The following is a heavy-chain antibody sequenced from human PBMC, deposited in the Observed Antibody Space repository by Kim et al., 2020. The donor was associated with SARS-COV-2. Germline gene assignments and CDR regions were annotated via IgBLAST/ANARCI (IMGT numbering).Heavy chain of an antibody. V-gene: IGHV4-59*08. Sequence: SETLSLTCTVSGGSISSYYWSWIRQPPGKGLEWIGYIYYSGSTNYNPSLKSRVTISVDTSKNQFSLKLSSVTAADTAVYYCARTSWVLLRSWYFDLWGRG. CDR2: IYYSGST. CDR3: ARTSWVLLRSWYFDL. J-gene: IGHJ2*01. CDR1: GGSISSYY. D-gene: IGHD1-26*01.